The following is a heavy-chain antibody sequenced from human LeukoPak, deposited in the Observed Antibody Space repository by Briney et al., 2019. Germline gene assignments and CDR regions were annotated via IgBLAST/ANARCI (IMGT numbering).Heavy chain of an antibody. Sequence: PSETLSLTCTVSGGSISSYSWSWFRQPAGKGLEWIGRFYTSGSANYNPSLKSRVTVSVDTSKNQFSLKPSSVTAADTAVYYCARDYDSSGYYHGWFDPWGQGTLVTVSS. J-gene: IGHJ5*02. CDR2: FYTSGSA. D-gene: IGHD3-22*01. V-gene: IGHV4-4*07. CDR1: GGSISSYS. CDR3: ARDYDSSGYYHGWFDP.